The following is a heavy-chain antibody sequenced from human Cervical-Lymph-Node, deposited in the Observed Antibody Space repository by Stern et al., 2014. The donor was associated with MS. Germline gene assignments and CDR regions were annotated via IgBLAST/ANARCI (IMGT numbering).Heavy chain of an antibody. V-gene: IGHV1-69*06. D-gene: IGHD2-15*01. CDR3: ARDYSALDS. J-gene: IGHJ4*02. CDR1: GGTFGNYG. CDR2: IIPILATA. Sequence: QVQLVQSGAEMKKPGSSLKVSCKASGGTFGNYGITWVRQAPGQGLEWMAGIIPILATANYAQQFQGRVTMTADKSTSTAYMELSSLTSEDTAIYYCARDYSALDSWGQGTLVTVSS.